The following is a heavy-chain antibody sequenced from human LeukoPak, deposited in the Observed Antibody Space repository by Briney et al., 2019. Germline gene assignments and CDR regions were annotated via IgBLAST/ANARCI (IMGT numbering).Heavy chain of an antibody. CDR1: AGSISTGCYS. D-gene: IGHD4-11*01. Sequence: SQSRSLTCSLAAGSISTGCYSWGWIRQPPGRGLEWIGYIYHSGSTYYSPSIKSRATISVDRSKNQFSLKPSSVTAADTAVYYWARMTTDNWFDPWGQGTLVTVSS. CDR3: ARMTTDNWFDP. CDR2: IYHSGST. V-gene: IGHV4-30-2*01. J-gene: IGHJ5*02.